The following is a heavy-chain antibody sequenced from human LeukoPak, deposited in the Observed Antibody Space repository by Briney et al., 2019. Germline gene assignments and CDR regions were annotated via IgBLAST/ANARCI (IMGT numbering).Heavy chain of an antibody. Sequence: GSLRLSCAASGFTFNYYGLSWVRQAPGKGLEWVSGFGHNGGITYSDSVKGRFTISRDNSKNTLFLQMNSLRADDTAVYFCAKQAGWGGYSSFLPFDFWGRGTLVTVSS. D-gene: IGHD3-3*01. CDR3: AKQAGWGGYSSFLPFDF. V-gene: IGHV3-23*01. CDR2: FGHNGGIT. J-gene: IGHJ4*02. CDR1: GFTFNYYG.